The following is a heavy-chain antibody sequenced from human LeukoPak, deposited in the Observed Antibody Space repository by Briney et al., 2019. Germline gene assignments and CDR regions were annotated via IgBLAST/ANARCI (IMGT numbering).Heavy chain of an antibody. J-gene: IGHJ6*02. CDR2: ISAYNGNT. D-gene: IGHD6-19*01. CDR3: ARDPLSSTWSNYYHAMDV. V-gene: IGHV1-18*01. Sequence: GASVKVSCKASDYSFTSYAINWVRQAPGQGLEWLGWISAYNGNTNYAQKFQDRVTLTTDASTSTAYLELRSLTSDDTAVYYCARDPLSSTWSNYYHAMDVWGPGTTVTVSS. CDR1: DYSFTSYA.